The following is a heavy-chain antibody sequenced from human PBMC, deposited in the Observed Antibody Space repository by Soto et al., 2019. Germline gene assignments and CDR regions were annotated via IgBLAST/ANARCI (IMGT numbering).Heavy chain of an antibody. CDR3: ARAGYSSNNYYYYGMDV. CDR1: GFTFSSYS. CDR2: ISSSSSYI. Sequence: GGSLRLSCAASGFTFSSYSMNWVRQAPGKGLEWVSSISSSSSYIYYADSVKGRFTISRDNAKNSLYLQMNSLRAEDTAVYYCARAGYSSNNYYYYGMDVWGQGTTVTVYS. D-gene: IGHD6-13*01. V-gene: IGHV3-21*01. J-gene: IGHJ6*02.